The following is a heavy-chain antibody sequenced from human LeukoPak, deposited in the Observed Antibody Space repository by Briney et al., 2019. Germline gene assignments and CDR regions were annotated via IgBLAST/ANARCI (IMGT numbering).Heavy chain of an antibody. CDR1: EFTFSNYG. CDR2: IRYDGTNK. J-gene: IGHJ4*02. V-gene: IGHV3-30*02. CDR3: ARGSSGYRGY. Sequence: GGSLRLSCAASEFTFSNYGMHWVRQAPGKGLEWVAFIRYDGTNKYYADSVKGRFTISRDNSKNTLYLQMNSLRAEDTAVYYCARGSSGYRGYWGQGTLVTVSS. D-gene: IGHD3-22*01.